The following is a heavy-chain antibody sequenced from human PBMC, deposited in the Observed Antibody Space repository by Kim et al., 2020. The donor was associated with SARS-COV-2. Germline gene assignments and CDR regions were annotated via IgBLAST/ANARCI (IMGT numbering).Heavy chain of an antibody. J-gene: IGHJ5*02. CDR2: ISSGGDT. Sequence: GGSLRLSCAVSGFTVSRNYVSWVRQAPGKGLEWVSTISSGGDTNSADSVKGRFTISRDNSKNTLFLQMNSLRVEDTARYYCSRGGAPGFYRVLFNTWGQGDQVIVSS. D-gene: IGHD3-10*01. V-gene: IGHV3-53*01. CDR3: SRGGAPGFYRVLFNT. CDR1: GFTVSRNY.